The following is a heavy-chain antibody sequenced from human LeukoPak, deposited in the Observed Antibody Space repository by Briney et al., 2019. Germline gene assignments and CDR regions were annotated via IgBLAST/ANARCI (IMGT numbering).Heavy chain of an antibody. CDR2: ITGSGDST. V-gene: IGHV3-23*01. J-gene: IGHJ4*02. CDR1: GFTFTSYA. CDR3: ARGKQDFDY. Sequence: GGSLRLSCAASGFTFTSYAMTWVRQAPGKGLEWVSLITGSGDSTYSADSVKGRFTISRDNSKNTLYLQMNSLRAEDTAVYYCARGKQDFDYWGQGTLVTVSS. D-gene: IGHD6-13*01.